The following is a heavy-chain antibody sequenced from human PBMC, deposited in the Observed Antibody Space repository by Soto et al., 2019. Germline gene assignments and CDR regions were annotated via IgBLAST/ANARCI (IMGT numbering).Heavy chain of an antibody. Sequence: SETLSLTCTVSGGSISSYYWSWIRQPPGKGLEWVGYIYYSGSTNYNPSLKSRVTISVDTSKNQFSLKLSSVTAADTAVYYCARPANYYDSSGYRYWGQGTLVTVSS. CDR3: ARPANYYDSSGYRY. V-gene: IGHV4-59*01. CDR2: IYYSGST. CDR1: GGSISSYY. D-gene: IGHD3-22*01. J-gene: IGHJ4*02.